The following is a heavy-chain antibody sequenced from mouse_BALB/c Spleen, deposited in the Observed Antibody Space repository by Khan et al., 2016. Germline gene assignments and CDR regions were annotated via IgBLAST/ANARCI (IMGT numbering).Heavy chain of an antibody. J-gene: IGHJ4*01. D-gene: IGHD2-10*01. CDR1: GYTFSSYW. CDR3: ARAFYGNYYAMDY. Sequence: QVQLQQSGAELMKPGASVKISCKATGYTFSSYWIEWVKQRPGHGLEWIGEILPGTGNTNYNEKFKGKATFTADKSSNTAYMQLSSLTSEDSAVYYCARAFYGNYYAMDYWGQGTSVTVSS. V-gene: IGHV1-9*01. CDR2: ILPGTGNT.